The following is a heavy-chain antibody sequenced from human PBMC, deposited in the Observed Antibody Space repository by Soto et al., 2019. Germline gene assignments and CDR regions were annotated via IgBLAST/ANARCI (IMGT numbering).Heavy chain of an antibody. CDR2: ISYDGSNK. D-gene: IGHD1-26*01. Sequence: GGSLRLSCAASGFTFSSYGMHWVRQAPGKGLEWVAVISYDGSNKYYADSVKGRFTISRDNSKNTLYLQMNSLRAEDTAVYYCQYSGSYYAFDIWGQGTMVTVSS. J-gene: IGHJ3*02. CDR3: QYSGSYYAFDI. CDR1: GFTFSSYG. V-gene: IGHV3-30*03.